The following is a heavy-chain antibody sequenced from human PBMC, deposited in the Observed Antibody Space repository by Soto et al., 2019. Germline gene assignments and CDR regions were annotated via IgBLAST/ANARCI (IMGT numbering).Heavy chain of an antibody. Sequence: ASVKVSCKASGYTFTSSDVYWVRQATGQGLELMGWMNPNTGNTGYAQKFQGRVTMTRNTSISTAYMELSSLRSEDTAVYYCARGGNHCSGGSCYSDWFDPWGQGTPVTV. J-gene: IGHJ5*02. D-gene: IGHD2-15*01. V-gene: IGHV1-8*01. CDR3: ARGGNHCSGGSCYSDWFDP. CDR2: MNPNTGNT. CDR1: GYTFTSSD.